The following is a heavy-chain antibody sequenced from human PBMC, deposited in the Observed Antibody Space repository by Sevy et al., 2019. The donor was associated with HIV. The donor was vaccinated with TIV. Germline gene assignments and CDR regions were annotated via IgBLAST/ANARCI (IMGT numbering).Heavy chain of an antibody. CDR3: TADHYFDSSGYYIYWYFDL. CDR2: IKSKIDGGTT. D-gene: IGHD3-22*01. CDR1: RFTMSHAW. V-gene: IGHV3-15*07. Sequence: GGSLRLSCAASRFTMSHAWMNWVRQAPGKGLEWVGRIKSKIDGGTTDYTAPVKGRFTISRDDSKNTLYLQMNSLKTEDTAVYFCTADHYFDSSGYYIYWYFDLWGRCTLVTVSS. J-gene: IGHJ2*01.